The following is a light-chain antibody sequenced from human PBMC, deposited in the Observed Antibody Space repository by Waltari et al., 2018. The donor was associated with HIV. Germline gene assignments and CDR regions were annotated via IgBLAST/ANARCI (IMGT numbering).Light chain of an antibody. J-gene: IGLJ2*01. CDR3: SSYTSSSTVV. V-gene: IGLV2-14*01. Sequence: SALTQPASVSGSPGQSITISCTGTRSDVGGYNYVSWYQQHPGKSPKLMIYEVSNRPAGVSNRFSGSTSGNTASLTISGFQAEDEADYYCSSYTSSSTVVFGGGTKLTVL. CDR2: EVS. CDR1: RSDVGGYNY.